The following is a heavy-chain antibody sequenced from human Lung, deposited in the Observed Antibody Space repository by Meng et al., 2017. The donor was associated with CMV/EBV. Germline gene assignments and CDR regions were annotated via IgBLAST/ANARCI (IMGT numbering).Heavy chain of an antibody. J-gene: IGHJ4*02. Sequence: ESXKISXAASGFTFSSYAMSWVRQAPGKGLEWVSAISGSGGSTYYADSVKGRFTISRDNSKNTLYLQMNSLRAEDTAVYYCAKDNSSCRYSDYWGQGTLVXVSS. V-gene: IGHV3-23*01. D-gene: IGHD6-13*01. CDR1: GFTFSSYA. CDR2: ISGSGGST. CDR3: AKDNSSCRYSDY.